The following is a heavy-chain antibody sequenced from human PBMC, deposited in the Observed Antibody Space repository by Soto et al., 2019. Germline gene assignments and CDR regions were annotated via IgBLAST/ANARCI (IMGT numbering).Heavy chain of an antibody. CDR2: IYYSGST. V-gene: IGHV4-39*01. J-gene: IGHJ5*02. Sequence: SETLSLTCTVSGGSISSSSYYWGWIRQPPGKGLEWIGSIYYSGSTYYNPSLKSRVTISVDTSKNQFSLKLSSVTAADTAVYYCARRDGSYSNWFDPWGQGTLVTVSS. D-gene: IGHD1-26*01. CDR3: ARRDGSYSNWFDP. CDR1: GGSISSSSYY.